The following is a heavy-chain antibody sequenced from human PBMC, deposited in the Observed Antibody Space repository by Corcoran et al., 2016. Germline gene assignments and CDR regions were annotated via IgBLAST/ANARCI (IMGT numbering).Heavy chain of an antibody. Sequence: EVQMVESGGGLVQPGGSLRLSCAASGFTFSSYSMTWVRQAPGTGLQWVSYISSSGTPVYYADSVKGRFTNSRDNAENSLYLQMNSLRVEDTALYFCASGWSGGILWGRGTIFTVSS. CDR1: GFTFSSYS. J-gene: IGHJ3*01. CDR3: ASGWSGGIL. V-gene: IGHV3-48*04. CDR2: ISSSGTPV. D-gene: IGHD2-15*01.